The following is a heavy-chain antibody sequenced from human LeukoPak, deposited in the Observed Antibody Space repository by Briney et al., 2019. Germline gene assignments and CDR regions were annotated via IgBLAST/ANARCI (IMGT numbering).Heavy chain of an antibody. Sequence: GGSLRLSCAASGFPFSSYWLTWVGQAPGKGLEGVAKIKQDGSEKYYVDSVKGRFTISRDNAKNSLYLQMNSLRAEDTAVYYCARDLVSIAAAGKYYYYMDVWGKGTTVTISS. J-gene: IGHJ6*03. CDR1: GFPFSSYW. CDR2: IKQDGSEK. D-gene: IGHD6-13*01. V-gene: IGHV3-7*01. CDR3: ARDLVSIAAAGKYYYYMDV.